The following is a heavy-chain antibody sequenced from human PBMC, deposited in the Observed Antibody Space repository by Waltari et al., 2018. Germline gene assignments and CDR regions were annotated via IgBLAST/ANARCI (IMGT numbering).Heavy chain of an antibody. D-gene: IGHD2-2*01. CDR1: GWSFSGYY. J-gene: IGHJ1*01. V-gene: IGHV4-34*01. CDR3: ARGLVRRYFQH. CDR2: INHSGST. Sequence: QVQLQQWGAGLLKHSETLYLTCAVNGWSFSGYYWSWIRQPPGKGLEWIGEINHSGSTNYNPSLKSRVTISVDTSKNQFSLKLSSVTAADTAVYYCARGLVRRYFQHWGQGTLVTVSS.